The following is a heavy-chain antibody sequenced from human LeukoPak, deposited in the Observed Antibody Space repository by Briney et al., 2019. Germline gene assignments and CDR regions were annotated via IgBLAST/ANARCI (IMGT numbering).Heavy chain of an antibody. Sequence: GGSLRLSCAASGFTFDDYAMHWVRQAPGKGLEWVSGISWNSGSIGYADSVKGRFTISRDNAKNSLYLQMNSLRTEDTALYYCAKDFFAIGRGGGFDYWGQGTLVTVSS. CDR1: GFTFDDYA. V-gene: IGHV3-9*01. J-gene: IGHJ4*02. CDR3: AKDFFAIGRGGGFDY. CDR2: ISWNSGSI. D-gene: IGHD5-24*01.